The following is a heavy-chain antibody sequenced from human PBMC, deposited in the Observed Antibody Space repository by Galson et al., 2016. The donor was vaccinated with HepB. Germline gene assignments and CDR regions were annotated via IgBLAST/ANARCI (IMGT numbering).Heavy chain of an antibody. J-gene: IGHJ4*02. V-gene: IGHV3-49*04. D-gene: IGHD3-10*01. CDR1: GFNFPDYA. CDR3: TRDLGTLYGS. Sequence: SLRLSCAASGFNFPDYALSWVRQAPGRGLEWVAFIRGRAYGGTTEYAASVKGRFTISRDDSKSVAYLQMNGLKTDDTAVYYCTRDLGTLYGSGGQGALVIVSP. CDR2: IRGRAYGGTT.